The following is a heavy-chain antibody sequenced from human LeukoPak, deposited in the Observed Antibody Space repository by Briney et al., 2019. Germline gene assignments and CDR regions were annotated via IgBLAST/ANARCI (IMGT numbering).Heavy chain of an antibody. J-gene: IGHJ4*02. CDR2: FDPEDGET. D-gene: IGHD6-19*01. CDR1: GGTFSSYA. V-gene: IGHV1-24*01. Sequence: ASVKVSCKASGGTFSSYAISWVRQAPGKGLEWMGGFDPEDGETIYAQKFQGRVTMTEDTSTDTAYMELSSLRSEDTAVYYCATTPGSGWYVYWGQGTLVTVSS. CDR3: ATTPGSGWYVY.